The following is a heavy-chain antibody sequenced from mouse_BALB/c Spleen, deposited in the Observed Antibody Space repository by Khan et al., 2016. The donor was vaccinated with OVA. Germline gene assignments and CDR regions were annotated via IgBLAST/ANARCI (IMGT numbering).Heavy chain of an antibody. CDR2: IWGDGST. CDR1: GFSLTSYG. D-gene: IGHD2-1*01. Sequence: QVQLKESGPGLVAPSQSLSITCTVPGFSLTSYGVNWVRQPPGKGLEWLGVIWGDGSTNYHSALISRLSISKDNSKSQVSLKLNSLQNDATATYYCVKQNYGTRYAMDYWCQGTAVTVSS. J-gene: IGHJ4*01. V-gene: IGHV2-3*01. CDR3: VKQNYGTRYAMDY.